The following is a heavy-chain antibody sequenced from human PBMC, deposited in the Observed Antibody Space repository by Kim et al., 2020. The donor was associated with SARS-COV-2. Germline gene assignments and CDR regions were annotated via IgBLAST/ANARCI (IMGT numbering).Heavy chain of an antibody. CDR1: GLNFDNSA. D-gene: IGHD3-22*01. CDR2: ISYDGRNT. J-gene: IGHJ6*02. Sequence: GGSLRPSCAASGLNFDNSAMNWVRQTPGKGLEWVAVISYDGRNTYYADSVKGRFTISRDNAKSTLYLEIKSLRVEDTALYYCARGNYYESMSLSDYYNGMDVWGQGTTVTVSS. V-gene: IGHV3-30-3*01. CDR3: ARGNYYESMSLSDYYNGMDV.